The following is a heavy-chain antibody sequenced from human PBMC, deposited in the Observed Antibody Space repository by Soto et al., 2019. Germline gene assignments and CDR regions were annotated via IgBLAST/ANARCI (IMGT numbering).Heavy chain of an antibody. V-gene: IGHV1-18*01. J-gene: IGHJ4*02. CDR1: GYTFTSYG. CDR2: ISAYNGNT. Sequence: QVQLVQSGAEVKKPGASVKVSCKASGYTFTSYGISWGRQAPGQGLEWMGGISAYNGNTNYAQKIKCRVTMTTDTSTSTAYMELRSLRSDDTAVYYCARAAMRHGDLDYWGQGTLVNVSS. D-gene: IGHD7-27*01. CDR3: ARAAMRHGDLDY.